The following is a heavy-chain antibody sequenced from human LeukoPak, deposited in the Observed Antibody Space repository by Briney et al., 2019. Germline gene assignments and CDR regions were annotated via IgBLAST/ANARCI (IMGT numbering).Heavy chain of an antibody. CDR2: ITSSSSTI. J-gene: IGHJ3*02. CDR3: ARVDWMIGAFDI. CDR1: GFTFSTYS. D-gene: IGHD3-22*01. V-gene: IGHV3-48*02. Sequence: GGSLRLSCAASGFTFSTYSMNWVRQAPGKGLGWVSYITSSSSTIYYADSVRGRVTISRDNAENSLYLQMNSLRDEDTAVYYCARVDWMIGAFDIWGQGTMVTVSS.